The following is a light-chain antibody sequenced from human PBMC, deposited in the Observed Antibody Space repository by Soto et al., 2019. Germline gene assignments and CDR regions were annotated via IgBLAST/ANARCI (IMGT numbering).Light chain of an antibody. CDR2: GAS. CDR1: QSFSSSY. CDR3: QQYGSSPWT. V-gene: IGKV3-20*01. J-gene: IGKJ1*01. Sequence: EIVLTQSPGTLSLSPGERATISCRASQSFSSSYLAWYQQKPGQAPRLLIYGASSRATGFPDRFSGSGSGTDFTFPISRLEPEDFAVYYCQQYGSSPWTFGQGTKV.